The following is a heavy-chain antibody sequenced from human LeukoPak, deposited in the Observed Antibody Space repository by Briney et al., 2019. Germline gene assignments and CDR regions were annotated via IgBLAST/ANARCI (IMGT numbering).Heavy chain of an antibody. CDR2: ISSGSITI. CDR1: GFTFSDHY. V-gene: IGHV3-11*01. Sequence: GGSLRLSCAASGFTFSDHYMSWFRQAPGKGLEWVSYISSGSITIYYADSVKGRFTISRDNAKTSLYLQMNSLRAEDTAVYYCARDGRGVIVPAATHPYYMDVWGKGTTVTVS. J-gene: IGHJ6*03. D-gene: IGHD2-2*01. CDR3: ARDGRGVIVPAATHPYYMDV.